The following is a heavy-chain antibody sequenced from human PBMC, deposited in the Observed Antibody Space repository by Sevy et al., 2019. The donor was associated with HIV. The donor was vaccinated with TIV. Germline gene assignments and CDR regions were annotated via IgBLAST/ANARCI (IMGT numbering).Heavy chain of an antibody. Sequence: GGSLRLSCAASGFTFRDHYMDWVRQAPGKGLEWVARIINKGNIHTTEYAASVKGRFTISRDDSKNSLSLQMNSLKTEDTAIYYCGRRGVAYYVDVWGKGTTVTVSS. CDR1: GFTFRDHY. V-gene: IGHV3-72*01. D-gene: IGHD2-21*01. CDR2: IINKGNIHTT. J-gene: IGHJ6*03. CDR3: GRRGVAYYVDV.